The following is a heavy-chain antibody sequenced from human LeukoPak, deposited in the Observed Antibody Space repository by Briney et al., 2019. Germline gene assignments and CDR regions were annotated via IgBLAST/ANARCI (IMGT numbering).Heavy chain of an antibody. CDR1: GGSISSYY. Sequence: SETLPLTCTVSGGSISSYYWSWIRQPSGEGLEWIAYISDIGSINYNPSLKSRVTISLDTSKNQFSLKLSSVTAADTAVYYCAGHHPRNTVDFWGQGALVTVSS. V-gene: IGHV4-59*08. J-gene: IGHJ4*02. D-gene: IGHD2-8*02. CDR2: ISDIGSI. CDR3: AGHHPRNTVDF.